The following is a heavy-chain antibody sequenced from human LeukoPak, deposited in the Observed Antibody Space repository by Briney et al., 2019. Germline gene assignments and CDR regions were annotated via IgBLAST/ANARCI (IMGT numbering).Heavy chain of an antibody. J-gene: IGHJ1*01. Sequence: GASVKVSCKVSGGIYRITAITWVRQAPGQGLEWMGGIIPMSTTANYAQKFQGRVTITRDDSTSTAHMEVSSLRSEETALYYCATYGGNTAEYFQHWGQGTLVTVSS. CDR3: ATYGGNTAEYFQH. CDR2: IIPMSTTA. D-gene: IGHD4-23*01. V-gene: IGHV1-69*05. CDR1: GGIYRITA.